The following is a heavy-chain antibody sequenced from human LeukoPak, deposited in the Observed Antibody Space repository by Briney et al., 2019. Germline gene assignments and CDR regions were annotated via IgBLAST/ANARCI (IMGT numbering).Heavy chain of an antibody. D-gene: IGHD6-13*01. J-gene: IGHJ4*02. CDR2: ISGSGGST. V-gene: IGHV3-23*01. CDR3: AKVRLIAAASGYYFDY. CDR1: GFTFSSYG. Sequence: GGSLRLSCAASGFTFSSYGMSWVRQAPGKGLEWVSAISGSGGSTYYADSVKGRFTISRDNSKNTLYLQMNSLRAEDTAVYYCAKVRLIAAASGYYFDYWGQGTLVTVSS.